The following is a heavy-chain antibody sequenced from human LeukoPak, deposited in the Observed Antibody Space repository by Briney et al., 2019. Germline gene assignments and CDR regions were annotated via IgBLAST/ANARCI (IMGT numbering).Heavy chain of an antibody. CDR2: INWNGAST. D-gene: IGHD3-10*01. V-gene: IGHV3-20*04. Sequence: PGGSLRLSCAASGFTVSSNYMSWVRQVPGKGLEWVSGINWNGASTGYADSVKGRFTISRDNAKNSLYLQMNSLRAEDTALYYCARRVDGSGRYRGYYYYYMDVWGKGTTVTISS. CDR3: ARRVDGSGRYRGYYYYYMDV. CDR1: GFTVSSNY. J-gene: IGHJ6*03.